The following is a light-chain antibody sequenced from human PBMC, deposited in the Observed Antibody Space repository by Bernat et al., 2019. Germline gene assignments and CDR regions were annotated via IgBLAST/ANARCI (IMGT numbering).Light chain of an antibody. Sequence: QSALTQPRSVSGSPGQSVTISCTGTSSDIGAYNYVSWYQQHPGKAPRLIIYDVSKWPSGVPDRFSGSKSGNTASLTISGLQAEDEADYYCCSYAGSSGYVFGTGTTVTVL. V-gene: IGLV2-11*01. CDR2: DVS. J-gene: IGLJ1*01. CDR1: SSDIGAYNY. CDR3: CSYAGSSGYV.